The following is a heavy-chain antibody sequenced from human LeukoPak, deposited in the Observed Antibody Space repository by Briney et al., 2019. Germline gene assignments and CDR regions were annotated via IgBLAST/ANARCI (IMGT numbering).Heavy chain of an antibody. D-gene: IGHD1-1*01. V-gene: IGHV4-59*01. CDR2: MHYSGDS. CDR3: ARDLELERNRWNYFES. CDR1: GVAISSFF. Sequence: SETLSLTCTVSGVAISSFFWSWIRQPPGKGLEWIGSMHYSGDSKYNPSLKSRVSLSIDTSKQQFSLRLSSVTAADTAVYYCARDLELERNRWNYFESWGQGTLVTVSS. J-gene: IGHJ4*02.